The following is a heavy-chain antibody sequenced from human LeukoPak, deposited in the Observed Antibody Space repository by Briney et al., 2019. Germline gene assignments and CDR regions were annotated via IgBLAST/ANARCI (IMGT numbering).Heavy chain of an antibody. CDR2: IYSTGST. J-gene: IGHJ3*02. D-gene: IGHD4-17*01. CDR1: GCTSSNYY. Sequence: PSETLSLTCTGSGCTSSNYYWSWIRQPAGKGLEWIGRIYSTGSTNYNPSLKSRVTMSVDMSKNQFSLKLNSVTAADTAVYYCTRVMTTVNVFDIWGQGTLVTVSS. V-gene: IGHV4-4*07. CDR3: TRVMTTVNVFDI.